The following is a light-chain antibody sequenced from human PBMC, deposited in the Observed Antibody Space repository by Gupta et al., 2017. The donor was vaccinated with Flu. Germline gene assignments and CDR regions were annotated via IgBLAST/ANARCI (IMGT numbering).Light chain of an antibody. CDR1: HSISSW. CDR3: QQYNSYPWT. J-gene: IGKJ2*02. CDR2: KAS. V-gene: IGKV1-5*03. Sequence: DIQMTQSPSTLSASVGDRVTITCRASHSISSWLAWYQQTPGKAPKLLIYKASSLQGGVPSRCSGSGSGTEFTLTISSLQPDDFATYYCQQYNSYPWTFGQGTNLEIK.